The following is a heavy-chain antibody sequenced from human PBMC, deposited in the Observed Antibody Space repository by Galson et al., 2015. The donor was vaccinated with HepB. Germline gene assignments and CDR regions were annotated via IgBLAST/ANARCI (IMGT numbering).Heavy chain of an antibody. D-gene: IGHD6-19*01. V-gene: IGHV3-30*18. J-gene: IGHJ3*02. CDR2: ISYDGSNK. CDR1: GFTFSSYG. Sequence: SLRLSCAASGFTFSSYGMHWVRQAPGKGLEWVAVISYDGSNKYYADSVKGRFTISRDNSKNTLYLQMNSLRAEDTAVYYCAKLAVTDAFDIWGQGTMVTVSS. CDR3: AKLAVTDAFDI.